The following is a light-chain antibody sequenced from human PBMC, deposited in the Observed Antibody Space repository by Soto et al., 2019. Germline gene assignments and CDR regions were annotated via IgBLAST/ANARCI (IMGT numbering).Light chain of an antibody. CDR3: QQYNSYRP. J-gene: IGKJ1*01. CDR2: KAS. V-gene: IGKV1-5*03. Sequence: DIQMTQSPSTLSASIGDRVTITCRASQSISSWLAWYQQKPGKALKLLIYKASSLQSGVPSRFSGSGSGTELTLTISSLQPDEFATYYCQQYNSYRPFGQGTKVEIK. CDR1: QSISSW.